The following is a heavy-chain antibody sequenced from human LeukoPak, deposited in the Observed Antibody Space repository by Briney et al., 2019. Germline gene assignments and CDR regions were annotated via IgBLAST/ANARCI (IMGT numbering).Heavy chain of an antibody. J-gene: IGHJ4*02. V-gene: IGHV3-66*01. CDR3: AKDLTWIRNDY. D-gene: IGHD5-18*01. CDR1: GFTVSSNY. CDR2: IYSGGST. Sequence: GGSLRLSCAASGFTVSSNYMSWVRQAPGKGLEWVSVIYSGGSTYYADSVKGRFTISRDNSKNTLYLQMNSLRAEDTAVYYCAKDLTWIRNDYWGQGTLVAVSS.